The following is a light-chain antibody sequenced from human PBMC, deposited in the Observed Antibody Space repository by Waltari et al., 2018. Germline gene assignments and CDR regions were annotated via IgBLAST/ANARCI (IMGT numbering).Light chain of an antibody. J-gene: IGLJ3*02. CDR1: SSDVGVYNY. CDR2: AVT. CDR3: CSYTTSSAWV. V-gene: IGLV2-14*01. Sequence: QSALTQPASVSGSPGQSITISCTGTSSDVGVYNYVSWYQQNPGKAPKLMIYAVTKRPSGVSDRFSGSKSGHTASLTISGLQAEDEADYYCCSYTTSSAWVFGGGTKLTVL.